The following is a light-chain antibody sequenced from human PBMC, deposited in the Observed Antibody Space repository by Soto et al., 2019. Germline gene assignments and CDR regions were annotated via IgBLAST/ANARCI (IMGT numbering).Light chain of an antibody. CDR1: QTISTW. V-gene: IGKV1-39*01. Sequence: DIQMTQSPSTLSASVGDRVTITCRASQTISTWLAWYQQKAGKAPKVLIYAASSLQSGVPSRFSGSGSGTDFTLTISSLQPEDFATYYCQQSYSTITFGQGTRLEIK. CDR3: QQSYSTIT. CDR2: AAS. J-gene: IGKJ5*01.